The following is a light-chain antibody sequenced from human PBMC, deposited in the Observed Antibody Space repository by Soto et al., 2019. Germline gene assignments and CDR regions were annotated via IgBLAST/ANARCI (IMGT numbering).Light chain of an antibody. Sequence: QSVLTQPPSVSGAPGQRVTIPCTGTSSNIGAGYDVHWYQQLPGTAPKLLIYANTNRPSGVPDRFSGSTSGTSASLAITGLQDEDEADYYCQSYDSRLSGYVFGTGTKVTVL. V-gene: IGLV1-40*01. CDR3: QSYDSRLSGYV. CDR2: ANT. J-gene: IGLJ1*01. CDR1: SSNIGAGYD.